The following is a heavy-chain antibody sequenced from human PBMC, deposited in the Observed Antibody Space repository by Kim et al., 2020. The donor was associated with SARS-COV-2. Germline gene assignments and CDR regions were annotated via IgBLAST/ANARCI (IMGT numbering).Heavy chain of an antibody. Sequence: AESVKGRLTISRDNAKNSLYLQMTSLRAEDTAVYYCARKWVGSPLDAFDIWGQGTMVTVSS. J-gene: IGHJ3*02. V-gene: IGHV3-21*01. CDR3: ARKWVGSPLDAFDI. D-gene: IGHD2-8*01.